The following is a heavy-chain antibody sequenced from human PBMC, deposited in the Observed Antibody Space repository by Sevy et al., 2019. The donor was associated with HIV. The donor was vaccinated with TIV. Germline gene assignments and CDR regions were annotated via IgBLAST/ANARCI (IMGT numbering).Heavy chain of an antibody. D-gene: IGHD3-22*01. CDR2: ISGSGGST. J-gene: IGHJ4*02. V-gene: IGHV3-23*01. CDR3: AKEDYYDGSGYHVN. CDR1: GFTFSSYA. Sequence: GGSLRLSCAASGFTFSSYAMSWVRQAPGKGLEWVSAISGSGGSTYYADSVKGRFIISRDNSKNTLYLQMNSLRAEDRAVYYCAKEDYYDGSGYHVNWGQGTLVTVSS.